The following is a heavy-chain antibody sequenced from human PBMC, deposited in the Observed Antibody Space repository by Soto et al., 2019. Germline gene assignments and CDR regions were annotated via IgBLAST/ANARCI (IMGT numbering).Heavy chain of an antibody. CDR2: GYHSVSI. V-gene: IGHV4-59*01. Sequence: SETLSLTCTVSGGSITDYYWSWIRQPPGKALEWIGYGYHSVSIHYNPSLKTRVTISMDTSKNQFSLNLDSVTAADTAVYFCARDFAYFDSWGQGTLVTVSS. CDR1: GGSITDYY. D-gene: IGHD3-3*01. J-gene: IGHJ4*02. CDR3: ARDFAYFDS.